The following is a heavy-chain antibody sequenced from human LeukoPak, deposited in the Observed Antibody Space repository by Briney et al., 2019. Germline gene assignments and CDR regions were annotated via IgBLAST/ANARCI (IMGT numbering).Heavy chain of an antibody. Sequence: SETLSLTCTVSGGSISSYYWSWIRQPPGKGLEESGYIYYSGSTNYNPSLKSRVTISVDTSKNQFSLKLSSVTAADTAVYYCARGTTEPGYSSSWYWFDPWGQGTLVTVSS. CDR2: IYYSGST. D-gene: IGHD6-13*01. CDR1: GGSISSYY. V-gene: IGHV4-59*08. J-gene: IGHJ5*02. CDR3: ARGTTEPGYSSSWYWFDP.